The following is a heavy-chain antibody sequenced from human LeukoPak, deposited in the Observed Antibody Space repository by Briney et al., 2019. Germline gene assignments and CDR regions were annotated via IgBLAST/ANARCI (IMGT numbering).Heavy chain of an antibody. V-gene: IGHV3-49*04. Sequence: PGRSLRLSCATSGFTVGAYPTSSVSQPPGKGLQWLAFITSDVYAEYAASVRGRFSISRDDSSSIAYLQMHSLQADDTAVYYCLRALAPTVGLWYFDYSGQGTLVTVSS. D-gene: IGHD3-10*01. CDR1: GFTVGAYP. CDR3: LRALAPTVGLWYFDY. J-gene: IGHJ4*02. CDR2: ITSDVYA.